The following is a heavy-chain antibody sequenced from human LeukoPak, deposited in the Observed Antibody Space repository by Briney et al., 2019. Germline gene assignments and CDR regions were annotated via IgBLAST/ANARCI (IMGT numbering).Heavy chain of an antibody. Sequence: PSETQSLTCTVFGDSLNSGSYYWSWIRQHSERGLEWIGYISYRGTTFYNPSLKSRVSISGDTSKTQFSLNINSVTAADTAVYYCARMPRGVAVVTPYYFDSWGQGTLVTVSS. D-gene: IGHD2-21*02. CDR1: GDSLNSGSYY. J-gene: IGHJ4*02. V-gene: IGHV4-31*03. CDR3: ARMPRGVAVVTPYYFDS. CDR2: ISYRGTT.